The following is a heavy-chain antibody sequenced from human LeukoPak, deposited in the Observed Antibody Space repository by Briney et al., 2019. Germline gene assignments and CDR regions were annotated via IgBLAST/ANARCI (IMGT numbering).Heavy chain of an antibody. CDR3: ASIDGYYYYYMDV. CDR1: GFTFSSYW. CDR2: IKQDGSEK. D-gene: IGHD3-16*02. V-gene: IGHV3-7*01. Sequence: SGGSLRLSCAASGFTFSSYWMSWVRQAPGKGLEWVANIKQDGSEKYYVDSVKGRFTISRDNAKNSLYLQMNSLRAEDTAVYYCASIDGYYYYYMDVWGKGTTVTISS. J-gene: IGHJ6*03.